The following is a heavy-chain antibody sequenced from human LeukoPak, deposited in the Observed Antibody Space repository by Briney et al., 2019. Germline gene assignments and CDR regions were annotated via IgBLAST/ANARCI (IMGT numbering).Heavy chain of an antibody. CDR3: ARVAVGTYYFDY. V-gene: IGHV4-34*01. J-gene: IGHJ4*02. CDR2: INHSGST. Sequence: PSETLSLTCAVYGGSFSGYYWSWIRQPPGKGLEWIGEINHSGSTNYNPSLKSRVTISVDTSKNQFSLKLSSVTAADTAVYYCARVAVGTYYFDYWGQGTLVTVSS. D-gene: IGHD2-15*01. CDR1: GGSFSGYY.